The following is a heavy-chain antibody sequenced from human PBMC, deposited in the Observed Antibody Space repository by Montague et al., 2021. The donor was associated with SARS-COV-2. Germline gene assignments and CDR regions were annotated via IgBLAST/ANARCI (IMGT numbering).Heavy chain of an antibody. D-gene: IGHD3-3*01. Sequence: SETLSLTCTVSGGSISSYYWSWIRQPPGKGLEWIGYTYYSGSTNYNPSLKSRVTISVDTSKNQFSLKLSSVTAADTAVYYCSRGIFTIPFIPAHYYMDVWGKGTTVTVSS. CDR3: SRGIFTIPFIPAHYYMDV. J-gene: IGHJ6*03. CDR1: GGSISSYY. V-gene: IGHV4-59*01. CDR2: TYYSGST.